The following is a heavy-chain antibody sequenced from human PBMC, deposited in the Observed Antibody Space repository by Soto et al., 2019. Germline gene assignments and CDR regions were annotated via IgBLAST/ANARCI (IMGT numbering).Heavy chain of an antibody. Sequence: QVQLQESGPGLVKPSQTLSLTCTVSGGSISSGGYYWSWIRQHPGKGLEWIGYIYYSGSTYYNPSLKSRVTISVDTSKNQFSLKLSSVTAADTAVYYCAGGISIAARPCWFDPWGQGTLVTVSS. J-gene: IGHJ5*02. D-gene: IGHD6-6*01. CDR3: AGGISIAARPCWFDP. CDR1: GGSISSGGYY. CDR2: IYYSGST. V-gene: IGHV4-31*03.